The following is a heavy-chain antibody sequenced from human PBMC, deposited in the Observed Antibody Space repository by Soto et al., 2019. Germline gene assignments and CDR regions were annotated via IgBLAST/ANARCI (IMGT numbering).Heavy chain of an antibody. J-gene: IGHJ5*01. CDR3: SRGKSTGLFDS. CDR1: GGSFSGYY. D-gene: IGHD2-8*02. CDR2: INHSGST. Sequence: SETLSLTCAVYGGSFSGYYWTWIRQPPGTGLGWIGEINHSGSTNYNPSLKSRVTISVDTSKTQFSLKLTSVTAAATAWYSCSRGKSTGLFDSWGHGTLVTVFS. V-gene: IGHV4-34*01.